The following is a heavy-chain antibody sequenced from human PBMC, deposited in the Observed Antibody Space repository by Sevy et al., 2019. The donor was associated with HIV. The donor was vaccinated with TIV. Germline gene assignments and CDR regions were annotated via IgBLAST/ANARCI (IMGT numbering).Heavy chain of an antibody. J-gene: IGHJ4*02. D-gene: IGHD3-22*01. CDR1: RYSLNKFS. Sequence: ASVKVTRKISRYSLNKFSMHWVRQAPGKGLEWMGSFDPEDGERIYAQKVQGRFSMTEDTSTDTAYMELSSLRPDDTAVYYCAITREYYSDTSGYFDYWGQGTLVTVSS. CDR2: FDPEDGER. CDR3: AITREYYSDTSGYFDY. V-gene: IGHV1-24*01.